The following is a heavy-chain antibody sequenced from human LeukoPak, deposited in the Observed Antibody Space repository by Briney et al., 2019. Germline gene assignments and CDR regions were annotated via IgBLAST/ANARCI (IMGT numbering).Heavy chain of an antibody. D-gene: IGHD3-10*01. V-gene: IGHV3-7*01. CDR2: IKQDGSEK. Sequence: GGSLRLSCAASGFTFSSYWMSWVRQAPGKGLEWVADIKQDGSEKYYVDSVKGRFTISRDNAKNSLYLQMNNLRAEDTAVYYCALTPDYYGSGSFDYWGQGTLVTVSS. J-gene: IGHJ4*02. CDR3: ALTPDYYGSGSFDY. CDR1: GFTFSSYW.